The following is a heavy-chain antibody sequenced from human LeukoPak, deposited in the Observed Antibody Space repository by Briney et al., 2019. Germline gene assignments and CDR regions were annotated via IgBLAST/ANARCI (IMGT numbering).Heavy chain of an antibody. CDR3: ARKNGMDV. V-gene: IGHV3-7*03. Sequence: GGSLRLSCAASGFAFSSHWMTWVRQVPGRGPEWVANVNRDGSETYYLDSVKGRFTISKDNAKNSLSLQMNSLRAEDTALYHCARKNGMDVWGQGTTVIVSS. CDR1: GFAFSSHW. CDR2: VNRDGSET. J-gene: IGHJ6*02.